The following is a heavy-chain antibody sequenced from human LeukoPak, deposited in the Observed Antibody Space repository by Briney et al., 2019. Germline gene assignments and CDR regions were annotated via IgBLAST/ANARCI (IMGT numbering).Heavy chain of an antibody. CDR2: INHSGST. CDR3: ARGRELRH. D-gene: IGHD1-26*01. J-gene: IGHJ4*02. Sequence: PETLSLTCAVYGGSFGGYYWSWIRQPPGKGLEWIGEINHSGSTNYNPSLKSRVTISVDTSKNQFSLKLSSVTAADTAVYYCARGRELRHWGQGTLVTVSS. CDR1: GGSFGGYY. V-gene: IGHV4-34*01.